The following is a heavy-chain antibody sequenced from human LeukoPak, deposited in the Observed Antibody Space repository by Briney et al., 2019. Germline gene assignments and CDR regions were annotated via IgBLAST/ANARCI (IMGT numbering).Heavy chain of an antibody. Sequence: ASVKVPCKASGYTFISYGISWVRQAPGQGLEWMGWISTYNGNTNYAQKFQGRVTMTTDTSTSTAYMELRSLRSDDTAVYYCARDPDVSTNWFDPWGQGTLVTVSS. CDR3: ARDPDVSTNWFDP. J-gene: IGHJ5*02. D-gene: IGHD3-10*02. V-gene: IGHV1-18*01. CDR1: GYTFISYG. CDR2: ISTYNGNT.